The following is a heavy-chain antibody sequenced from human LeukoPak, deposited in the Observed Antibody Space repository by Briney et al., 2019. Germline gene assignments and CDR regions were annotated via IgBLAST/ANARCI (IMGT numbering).Heavy chain of an antibody. V-gene: IGHV3-33*06. CDR1: GFTFSSYG. Sequence: PGRSLRLSCAASGFTFSSYGMHWVRQAPGKGLEWVAVIWYDGSNKYYADSVKGRFTISRDNSKNTLYLQMNRLRAEDTAVYYCAQGYCSGGSCYSFDYWGQGTLVTVSS. CDR2: IWYDGSNK. J-gene: IGHJ4*02. CDR3: AQGYCSGGSCYSFDY. D-gene: IGHD2-15*01.